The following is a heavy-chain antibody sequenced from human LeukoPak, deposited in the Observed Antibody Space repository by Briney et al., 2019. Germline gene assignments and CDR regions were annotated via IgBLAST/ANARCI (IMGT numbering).Heavy chain of an antibody. D-gene: IGHD3-16*01. CDR1: GFTFSSYA. CDR3: ARDGRYWGDI. J-gene: IGHJ3*02. Sequence: GGSLRLSCAASGFTFSSYAMHWVRQAPGKGLEWVAVISYDGSNKYYADSVKGRFTISRDNSKNTLYLQMNSPRAEDTAVYYCARDGRYWGDIWGQGTMVTVSS. V-gene: IGHV3-30-3*01. CDR2: ISYDGSNK.